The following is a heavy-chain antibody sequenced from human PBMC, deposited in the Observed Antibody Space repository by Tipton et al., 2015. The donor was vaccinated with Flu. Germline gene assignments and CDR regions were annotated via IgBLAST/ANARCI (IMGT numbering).Heavy chain of an antibody. Sequence: TLSLTCTVSGASISSGDYYWSWIRQPAGKGLEWIGRIYTNGNINYNASLMSRVTISVDTSKNQFSLKLTSVTAADTAVYYCARRDYSNYVSEPKNWFDTWGQGTLVTVSS. D-gene: IGHD4-11*01. V-gene: IGHV4-61*02. CDR1: GASISSGDYY. J-gene: IGHJ5*02. CDR2: IYTNGNI. CDR3: ARRDYSNYVSEPKNWFDT.